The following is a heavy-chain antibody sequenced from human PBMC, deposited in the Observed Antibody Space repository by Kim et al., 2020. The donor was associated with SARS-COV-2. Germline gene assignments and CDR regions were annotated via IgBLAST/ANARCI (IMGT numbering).Heavy chain of an antibody. V-gene: IGHV4-59*01. Sequence: SETLSLTCTVSGGSISSYYWSWIRQPPGKGLEWIGYIYYSGSTNYNPSLKSRVTISVDTSKNQFSLKLSSVTAADTAVYYCARHRHSGSYRPQPYYFDYWGQGTMVAVSP. J-gene: IGHJ4*02. CDR1: GGSISSYY. CDR3: ARHRHSGSYRPQPYYFDY. D-gene: IGHD1-26*01. CDR2: IYYSGST.